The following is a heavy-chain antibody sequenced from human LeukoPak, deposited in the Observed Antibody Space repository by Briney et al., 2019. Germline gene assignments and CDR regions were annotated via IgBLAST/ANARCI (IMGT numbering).Heavy chain of an antibody. Sequence: SETLSLTCTVSGGSISSYYWSWIRQPPGKGLEWIGYVYYSGSTNYNPSLKSRVIISVDTSKNQFSLKLSSVAAADTAVYYCARDYGDYFDYWGQGTLVTVSS. CDR2: VYYSGST. CDR3: ARDYGDYFDY. V-gene: IGHV4-59*01. CDR1: GGSISSYY. D-gene: IGHD4-17*01. J-gene: IGHJ4*02.